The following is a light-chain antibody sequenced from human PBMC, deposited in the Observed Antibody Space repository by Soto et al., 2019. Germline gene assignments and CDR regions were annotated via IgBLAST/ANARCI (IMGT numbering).Light chain of an antibody. CDR2: GNS. J-gene: IGLJ3*02. Sequence: QSVLTQPPSVSGAPGQRVTISCSGNDSNIGAGYDVHWYQQFPGTAPKLLIYGNSNRPSGVPDRFSGSKSDTSASLAITGLQTEDEADYYCQSADSSVSKVFGGGTQLTVL. CDR1: DSNIGAGYD. V-gene: IGLV1-40*01. CDR3: QSADSSVSKV.